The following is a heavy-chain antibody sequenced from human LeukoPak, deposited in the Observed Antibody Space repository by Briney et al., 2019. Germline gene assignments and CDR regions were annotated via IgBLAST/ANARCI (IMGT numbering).Heavy chain of an antibody. CDR3: ARLVDGANTRVDS. V-gene: IGHV4-59*08. Sequence: SETLSLTCTVSRGSISPDHCAWIRQPPGKGLEWIGYIFYTGSARYNPSLEGRATLTVDMSKNQVSLKLRSVTAADTATYYCARLVDGANTRVDSWGQGTLVTVSS. CDR1: RGSISPDH. CDR2: IFYTGSA. D-gene: IGHD4/OR15-4a*01. J-gene: IGHJ4*02.